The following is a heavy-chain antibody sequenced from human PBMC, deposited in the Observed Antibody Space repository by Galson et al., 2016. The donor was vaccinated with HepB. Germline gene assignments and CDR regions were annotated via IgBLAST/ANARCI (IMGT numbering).Heavy chain of an antibody. V-gene: IGHV3-30*04. J-gene: IGHJ6*02. CDR3: ARELGGKLMYHYGMDV. Sequence: SLRLSCAASGFIFSSYPMYWIRQIPGKGLEWVALISFDGSNKFYEDSAKGRFTISRDNSENTLNLQMDSLRVEDTAVYYCARELGGKLMYHYGMDVCGQGTTVIVSS. CDR1: GFIFSSYP. CDR2: ISFDGSNK. D-gene: IGHD4-23*01.